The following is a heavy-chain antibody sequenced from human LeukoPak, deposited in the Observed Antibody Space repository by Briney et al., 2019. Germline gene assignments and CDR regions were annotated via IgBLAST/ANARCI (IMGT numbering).Heavy chain of an antibody. J-gene: IGHJ4*02. CDR1: GGSISRYY. D-gene: IGHD3-22*01. CDR3: AGGADSSGYYSIFYFDY. Sequence: SETLSPTCTGSGGSISRYYWNWIRQPPGKGLEWMGYIYYSGSTNYNPSLKSRVTISVDTSKNQFSLKLSSVTDADTAVYYCAGGADSSGYYSIFYFDYWGQGTLVTVSS. V-gene: IGHV4-59*01. CDR2: IYYSGST.